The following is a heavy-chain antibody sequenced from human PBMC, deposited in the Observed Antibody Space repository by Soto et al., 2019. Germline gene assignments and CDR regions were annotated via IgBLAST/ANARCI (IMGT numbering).Heavy chain of an antibody. D-gene: IGHD3-10*01. Sequence: QVQLVESGGGVVQPGRSLRLSCAASGFTFSSYGMHWVRQAPGKGLEWVAVISYDGSNKYYADSVKGRFTISRDNSNNTLYLQMNSLRAEDTAVYYCAKDAQGPIYGSGSYYPRLDYWGQGTLVTVSS. V-gene: IGHV3-30*18. CDR2: ISYDGSNK. J-gene: IGHJ4*02. CDR1: GFTFSSYG. CDR3: AKDAQGPIYGSGSYYPRLDY.